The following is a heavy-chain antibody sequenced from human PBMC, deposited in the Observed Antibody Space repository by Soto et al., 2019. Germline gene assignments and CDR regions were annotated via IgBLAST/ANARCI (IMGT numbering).Heavy chain of an antibody. CDR1: GGTFSSYA. Sequence: GASVKVSCKASGGTFSSYAISWVRQAPGQGLEWMGGIIPIFGTANYAQKFQGRVTITADESTSTAYMELSSLRSEDTAVYYCARDIYIGGYDYYYYFDYWGQGTLVTV. D-gene: IGHD5-12*01. CDR2: IIPIFGTA. J-gene: IGHJ4*02. V-gene: IGHV1-69*13. CDR3: ARDIYIGGYDYYYYFDY.